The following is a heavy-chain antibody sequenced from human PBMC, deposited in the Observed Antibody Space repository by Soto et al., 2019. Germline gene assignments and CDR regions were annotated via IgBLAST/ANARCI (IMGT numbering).Heavy chain of an antibody. CDR3: ARAASSSSAADY. Sequence: QVQLQESGPGLVKASQTLSLICNVSGESISSGGYYWSWIRHHPGKGLEWIGYIYDTESAYYNPSLKSRLTISMDTSKNHCAMKLTSVTAADTAIYYCARAASSSSAADYWGQGILIAVSS. CDR2: IYDTESA. D-gene: IGHD6-6*01. V-gene: IGHV4-31*03. J-gene: IGHJ4*02. CDR1: GESISSGGYY.